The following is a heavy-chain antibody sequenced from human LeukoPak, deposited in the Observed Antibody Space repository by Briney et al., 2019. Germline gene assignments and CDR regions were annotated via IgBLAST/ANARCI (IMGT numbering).Heavy chain of an antibody. CDR1: GYTFTRYA. Sequence: GASVKVSCKTSGYTFTRYAIHWVRQAPGQGLEWMGWISCGEGETKYSQKFQDRVTITRDTSASTAYMELSSLRSEDTAVYYCARDNGYQLLWWWGQGTLVTVSS. CDR3: ARDNGYQLLWW. J-gene: IGHJ4*02. CDR2: ISCGEGET. V-gene: IGHV1-3*01. D-gene: IGHD2-2*01.